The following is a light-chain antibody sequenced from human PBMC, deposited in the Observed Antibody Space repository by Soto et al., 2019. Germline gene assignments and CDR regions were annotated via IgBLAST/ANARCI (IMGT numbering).Light chain of an antibody. Sequence: QSALTQPASVSGSPGQSITISCTGTSSDVGGYNYVSWYQLHPGKAPKLIIYEVSHRPSGASNHFSGYKSGNTASLTISGLRAEDEADYYCSAYTSTSTTSVFGTGTKVTVL. CDR2: EVS. CDR3: SAYTSTSTTSV. CDR1: SSDVGGYNY. V-gene: IGLV2-14*01. J-gene: IGLJ1*01.